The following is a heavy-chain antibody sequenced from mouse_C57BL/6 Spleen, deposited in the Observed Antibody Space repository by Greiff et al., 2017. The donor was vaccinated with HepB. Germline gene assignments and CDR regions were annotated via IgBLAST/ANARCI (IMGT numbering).Heavy chain of an antibody. CDR1: GFTFSSYA. CDR3: ARENDYEGYFDY. Sequence: EVKVVDSGGGLVKPGGSLKLSCAASGFTFSSYAMSWVRQTPEKRLEWVATISDGGSYTYYPDNVKGRFTISRDNAKNNLYLQMSHLKSEDTAMYYCARENDYEGYFDYWGQGTTLTVSS. V-gene: IGHV5-4*01. D-gene: IGHD2-4*01. J-gene: IGHJ2*01. CDR2: ISDGGSYT.